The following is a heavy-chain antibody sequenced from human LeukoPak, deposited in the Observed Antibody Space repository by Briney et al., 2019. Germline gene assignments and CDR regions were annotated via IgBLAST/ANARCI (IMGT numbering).Heavy chain of an antibody. D-gene: IGHD3-10*01. CDR2: IYYSGST. J-gene: IGHJ5*02. CDR1: GGSISSYY. CDR3: VRQKLLGFGELLYWGFDP. V-gene: IGHV4-59*08. Sequence: SETLSLTWTVSGGSISSYYWSWIRQPPGKGLEWIGYIYYSGSTNYNPSLKSRVTISVATSKNQFSLKLRSVTAADTAAYYCVRQKLLGFGELLYWGFDPWGQGTLVTFSS.